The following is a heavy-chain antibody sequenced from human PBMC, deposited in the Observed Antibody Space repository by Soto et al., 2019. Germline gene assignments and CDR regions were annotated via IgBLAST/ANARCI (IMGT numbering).Heavy chain of an antibody. D-gene: IGHD6-6*01. CDR2: IIPILGTA. J-gene: IGHJ6*02. CDR1: GGTFSSYA. V-gene: IGHV1-69*13. CDR3: ARCASTGSSSRFLSVAFYYYGMDV. Sequence: GASVKVSCKASGGTFSSYAISWVRQAPGQGLEWMGGIIPILGTANYAQKFQGRVTITADESTSTAYMELSSLRSEDTAVYYCARCASTGSSSRFLSVAFYYYGMDVWGQGTTVTVSS.